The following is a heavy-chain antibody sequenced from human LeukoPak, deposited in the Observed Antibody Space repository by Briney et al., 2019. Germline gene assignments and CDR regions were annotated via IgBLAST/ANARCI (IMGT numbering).Heavy chain of an antibody. V-gene: IGHV3-30*03. CDR1: GFTFSSYG. D-gene: IGHD6-13*01. CDR3: ARVYSSSWYAFDY. CDR2: ISYDGSNK. Sequence: PGGSLRLSCAASGFTFSSYGMHWVRQAPGKGLEWVAVISYDGSNKYYADSVKGRFTISRDNAKNTLYLQMNSLRAEDTAVYYCARVYSSSWYAFDYWGQGTLVTVSS. J-gene: IGHJ4*02.